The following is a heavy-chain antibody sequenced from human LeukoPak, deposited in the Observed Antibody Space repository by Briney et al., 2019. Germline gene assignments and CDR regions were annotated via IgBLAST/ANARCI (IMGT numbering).Heavy chain of an antibody. D-gene: IGHD3-10*01. V-gene: IGHV3-23*01. CDR3: AKVGAKESYYHY. Sequence: GGSLRLSCAASGFTFSNFAMSWVRQAPGKGLEWVSTISDDGGATYYADSVRDRFTISRDNSKNTLYLQMNILRAEDTALYYCAKVGAKESYYHYWGQGTLVTVSS. J-gene: IGHJ4*02. CDR2: ISDDGGAT. CDR1: GFTFSNFA.